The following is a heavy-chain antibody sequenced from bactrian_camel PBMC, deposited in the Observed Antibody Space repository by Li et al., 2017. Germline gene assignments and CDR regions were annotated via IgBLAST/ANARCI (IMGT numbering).Heavy chain of an antibody. CDR3: AAEASYSGDLFGF. D-gene: IGHD2*01. CDR1: GFTFSNNW. J-gene: IGHJ6*01. Sequence: HVQLVESGGGLVQPGGSLRLSCAASGFTFSNNWMHWVRQAPGKGLEWVSTIYTGDGRTKSADSVKGRFTMSRDNAKNMLYLQMNNLKPEDTAMYYCAAEASYSGDLFGFWGQGTQVTVS. CDR2: IYTGDGRT. V-gene: IGHV3S6*01.